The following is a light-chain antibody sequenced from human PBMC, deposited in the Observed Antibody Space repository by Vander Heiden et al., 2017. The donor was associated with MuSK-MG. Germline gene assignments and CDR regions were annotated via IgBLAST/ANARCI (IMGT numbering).Light chain of an antibody. CDR1: KLGNKN. Sequence: SYELTQPPSVPVSPGQTATITCPGDKLGNKNACWYQQKPGQSPGLVTCEDRRSASVVPDRFSASDSATTATLTISGTQARAEDYYYSQAGNSNTGVFGGGTKLTVL. V-gene: IGLV3-1*01. J-gene: IGLJ3*02. CDR3: QAGNSNTGV. CDR2: EDR.